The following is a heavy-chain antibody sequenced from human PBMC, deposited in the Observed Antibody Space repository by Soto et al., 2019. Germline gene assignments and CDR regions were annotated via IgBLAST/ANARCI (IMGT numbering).Heavy chain of an antibody. V-gene: IGHV3-33*01. Sequence: GGSLRLSCAASGFTFSSYGMHWVRQAPGKGLEWVAVIWYDGSNKYYADSVKGRFTISRDNSKNTLYLQMNSLRAEDTAVYYCARQLTIAARSGLDYWGQGTLVTVSS. CDR1: GFTFSSYG. D-gene: IGHD6-6*01. CDR3: ARQLTIAARSGLDY. J-gene: IGHJ4*02. CDR2: IWYDGSNK.